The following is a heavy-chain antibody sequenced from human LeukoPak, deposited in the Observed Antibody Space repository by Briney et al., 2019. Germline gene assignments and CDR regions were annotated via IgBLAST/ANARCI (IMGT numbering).Heavy chain of an antibody. V-gene: IGHV4-4*07. CDR1: GGSISSYY. J-gene: IGHJ4*02. CDR3: ARVRYSDSSVLTRKRSYYFDY. CDR2: ISTSGST. D-gene: IGHD3-22*01. Sequence: SETLSLTCTVSGGSISSYYWSWIRQPAGKGLESIGHISTSGSTNYNPSLQSRVTMSVDTSKNQFSLKLSSVTAADTAVYYCARVRYSDSSVLTRKRSYYFDYWGQGTLVTVSS.